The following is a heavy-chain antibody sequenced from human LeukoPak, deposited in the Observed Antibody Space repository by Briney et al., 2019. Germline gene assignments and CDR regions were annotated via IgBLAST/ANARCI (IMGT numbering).Heavy chain of an antibody. CDR2: ISSGSRTI. CDR1: GFTFSSYN. J-gene: IGHJ5*02. D-gene: IGHD2-15*01. CDR3: ARERTSLVAATPVRRNWFDP. Sequence: PGGSLRLSCAASGFTFSSYNMNWVRQAPGKGLEWVSYISSGSRTIYYADSVKGRFTISRDNAKNSLYLQMNSLGAEDTAMYYCARERTSLVAATPVRRNWFDPWGRGTLVTVSS. V-gene: IGHV3-48*01.